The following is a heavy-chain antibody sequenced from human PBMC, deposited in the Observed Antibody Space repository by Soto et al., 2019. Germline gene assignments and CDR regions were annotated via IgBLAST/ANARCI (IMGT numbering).Heavy chain of an antibody. Sequence: EVRLVESGGGLVQPGGSLRLSCAASGFTFSNYWMTWIRQVPGKGLEWVANIKKDESKKSYLDSVRGRFTISRDNAQNSLYLQMDGLRAEDTALYYCARDVYPGTDSLYLDAFDMWGQGTMVTVSS. CDR3: ARDVYPGTDSLYLDAFDM. J-gene: IGHJ3*02. CDR2: IKKDESKK. CDR1: GFTFSNYW. D-gene: IGHD3-10*01. V-gene: IGHV3-7*05.